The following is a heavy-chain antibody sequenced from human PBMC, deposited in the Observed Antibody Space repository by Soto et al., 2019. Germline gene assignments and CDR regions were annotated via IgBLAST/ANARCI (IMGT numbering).Heavy chain of an antibody. CDR1: GFSPSTRAGGVV. CDR2: IYWDDDK. Sequence: SGPMLVNSTQTLTLACTFSGFSPSTRAGGVVVGWIRQPPGKTLEWLALIYWDDDKRYNTSLKSRLTIAKDTSKNQVVLTMTNMDPVDTATYFCAHLAGHYYAMDVWGQGTTVTVSS. V-gene: IGHV2-5*02. CDR3: AHLAGHYYAMDV. J-gene: IGHJ6*02.